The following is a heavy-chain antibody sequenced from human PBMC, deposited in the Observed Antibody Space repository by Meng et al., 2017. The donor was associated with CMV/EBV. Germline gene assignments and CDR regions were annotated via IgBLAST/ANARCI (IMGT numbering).Heavy chain of an antibody. CDR3: AGPQPAYYDSSAPKS. CDR1: GFTFSSYS. J-gene: IGHJ5*02. Sequence: ETLSLTCAASGFTFSSYSMNWVRQAPGKGLEWVSSISSSSSYIYYADSLKGRFTISRDNAKNSLYLQMNSLRAEDTAVYYCAGPQPAYYDSSAPKSWGQGTLVTVSS. CDR2: ISSSSSYI. V-gene: IGHV3-21*01. D-gene: IGHD3-22*01.